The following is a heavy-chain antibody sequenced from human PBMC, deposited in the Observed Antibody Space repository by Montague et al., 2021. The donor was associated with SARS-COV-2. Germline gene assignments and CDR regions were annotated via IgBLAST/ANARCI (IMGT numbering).Heavy chain of an antibody. CDR1: GGSFSGYY. J-gene: IGHJ5*02. CDR2: INHSGST. V-gene: IGHV4-34*01. CDR3: ARNIGWYSHDR. D-gene: IGHD6-19*01. Sequence: SETLSLTCAVYGGSFSGYYWSWIRQPPGKGLEWIGEINHSGSTNYNPSLKSRVTISEDTSKNQFSLKLRSVTAADTAVYYCARNIGWYSHDRWGQGTLVTVSS.